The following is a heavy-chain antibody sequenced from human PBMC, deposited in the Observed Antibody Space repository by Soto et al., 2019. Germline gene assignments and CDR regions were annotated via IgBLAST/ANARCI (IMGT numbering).Heavy chain of an antibody. CDR1: GFTFSSYG. V-gene: IGHV3-30*18. CDR3: AKEMGYCSSTSCYFGLGPGIAAAGIDY. Sequence: PGGYLRLSCAASGFTFSSYGMHWVRQAPGKGLEWVAVISYDGSNKYYADSVKGRFTISRDNSKNTLYLQMNSLRAEDTAVYYCAKEMGYCSSTSCYFGLGPGIAAAGIDYCGQGTLVIVSS. J-gene: IGHJ4*02. CDR2: ISYDGSNK. D-gene: IGHD2-2*01.